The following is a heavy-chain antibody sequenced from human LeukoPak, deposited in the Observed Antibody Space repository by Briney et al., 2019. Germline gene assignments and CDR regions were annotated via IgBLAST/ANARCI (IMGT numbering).Heavy chain of an antibody. CDR1: GFTFSSYS. D-gene: IGHD1-1*01. CDR2: ISSSGSYI. Sequence: GGSLRLSCAASGFTFSSYSMNWVRQAPGKGLEWVSSISSSGSYINYADSVKGRFTISRDNAKNSLYLQMDSLRAEDTAVYYCAGESGTTLDYWGQGTLVTVSS. CDR3: AGESGTTLDY. V-gene: IGHV3-21*01. J-gene: IGHJ4*02.